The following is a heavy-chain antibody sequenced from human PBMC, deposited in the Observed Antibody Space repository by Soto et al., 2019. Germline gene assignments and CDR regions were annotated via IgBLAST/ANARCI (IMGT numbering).Heavy chain of an antibody. CDR1: GFTFSSYW. J-gene: IGHJ4*02. CDR3: AQRQSGWYVY. CDR2: INGGGIST. Sequence: EVQLVESGGGLVQPGGSLRLSCAASGFTFSSYWMHWVRQAPGKGRGWVSRINGGGISTSFADSVKGRFTISRDNAKNTLYLQMNSLRAEDTAVYYCAQRQSGWYVYWGQGTLVTVSS. D-gene: IGHD6-19*01. V-gene: IGHV3-74*01.